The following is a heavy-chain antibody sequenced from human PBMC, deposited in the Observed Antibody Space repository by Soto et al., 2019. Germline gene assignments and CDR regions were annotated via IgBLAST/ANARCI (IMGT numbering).Heavy chain of an antibody. Sequence: SETLSLTCAVSGDSINSSHWSWIRQHPGKGLEWIGYIYYSGSTYYNPSLKSRLITSVDTSKNGFSLKLSSVTAADTAVYYCARLGFGGNPYYFDYWGQGTLVTVS. J-gene: IGHJ4*02. V-gene: IGHV4-31*11. CDR1: GDSINSSH. CDR3: ARLGFGGNPYYFDY. CDR2: IYYSGST. D-gene: IGHD2-15*01.